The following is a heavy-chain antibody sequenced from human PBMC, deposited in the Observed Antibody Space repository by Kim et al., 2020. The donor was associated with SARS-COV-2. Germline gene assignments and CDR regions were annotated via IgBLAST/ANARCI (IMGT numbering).Heavy chain of an antibody. V-gene: IGHV4-59*01. CDR2: IYYSGST. CDR1: GGSISSYY. D-gene: IGHD3-9*01. CDR3: ARDRRRYDILTGRYYYCMDV. Sequence: SETLSLTCTVSGGSISSYYWSWIRQPPGKGLEWIGYIYYSGSTNYNPSLKSRVTISVDTSKNQFSLKLSSVTAADTAVYYCARDRRRYDILTGRYYYCMDVWGQGTTVTVSS. J-gene: IGHJ6*02.